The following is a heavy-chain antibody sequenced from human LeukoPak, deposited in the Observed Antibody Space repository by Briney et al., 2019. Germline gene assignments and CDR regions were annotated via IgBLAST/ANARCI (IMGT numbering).Heavy chain of an antibody. CDR2: INADNGDT. CDR1: GYIFTSYA. Sequence: ASVKVSCEASGYIFTSYAMHWVRQAPGQRLEWMGWINADNGDTKYSEKFQGRVTITRDTSATTAYMELSSLTSDDTAAYYCATRGSGSSGWSFDYWGQGTLVTVSA. CDR3: ATRGSGSSGWSFDY. J-gene: IGHJ4*02. V-gene: IGHV1-3*01. D-gene: IGHD6-19*01.